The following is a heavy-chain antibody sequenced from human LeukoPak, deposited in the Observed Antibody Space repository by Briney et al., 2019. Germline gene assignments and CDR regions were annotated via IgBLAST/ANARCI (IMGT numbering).Heavy chain of an antibody. CDR1: GGSISNYY. CDR2: IYSSGST. D-gene: IGHD3-9*01. CDR3: ARRLARPGYFDY. J-gene: IGHJ4*02. Sequence: KPSETLSLTCIVSGGSISNYYWSWVRQPPGKGLEWIGYIYSSGSTNYNPSLKSRVTISVDTSENQFSLKLSSVTAADTAVYYCARRLARPGYFDYWGQGTLVTVSS. V-gene: IGHV4-4*08.